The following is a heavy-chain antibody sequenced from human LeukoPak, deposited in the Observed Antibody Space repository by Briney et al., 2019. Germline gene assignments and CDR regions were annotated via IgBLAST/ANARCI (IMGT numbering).Heavy chain of an antibody. D-gene: IGHD6-19*01. CDR1: GGTFSSYA. V-gene: IGHV1-69*04. J-gene: IGHJ4*02. Sequence: SVKVSCKASGGTFSSYAISWVRQAPGQGLEWMGRIIPILGIANYAQKFQGRVTITADKSTSTAYMELSSLRSEDTAVYYCASPYSSGWYSLDYWGQGTLVAVSS. CDR3: ASPYSSGWYSLDY. CDR2: IIPILGIA.